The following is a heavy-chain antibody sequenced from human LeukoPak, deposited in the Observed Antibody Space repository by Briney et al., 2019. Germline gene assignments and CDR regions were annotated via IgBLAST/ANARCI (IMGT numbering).Heavy chain of an antibody. V-gene: IGHV1-18*01. CDR2: ISAYNGNT. D-gene: IGHD2-2*01. Sequence: ASVKCSCKASGYTFTSYGISWVRQAPGQGLEWMGWISAYNGNTNYAQKLQGRVTMTTDTSTRTAYMKSRSPRSHDTAVSSCARVGYCSSTSCTSFVYWGQGTLVTVSS. CDR3: ARVGYCSSTSCTSFVY. J-gene: IGHJ4*02. CDR1: GYTFTSYG.